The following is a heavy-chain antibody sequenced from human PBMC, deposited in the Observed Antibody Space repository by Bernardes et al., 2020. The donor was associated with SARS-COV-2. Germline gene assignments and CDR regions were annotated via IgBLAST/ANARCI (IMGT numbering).Heavy chain of an antibody. J-gene: IGHJ1*01. D-gene: IGHD3-10*01. CDR3: ARAVNYYGSGRPAGYFQH. CDR1: GGSISSYY. Sequence: SETLSLTCTVSGGSISSYYWSWIRQPPGKGLEWIGYIYYSGRTNYNPSLKNRVTISVDTSKNQFSLKLSSVTAADTAVYYCARAVNYYGSGRPAGYFQHWGQGTLVTVSS. V-gene: IGHV4-59*01. CDR2: IYYSGRT.